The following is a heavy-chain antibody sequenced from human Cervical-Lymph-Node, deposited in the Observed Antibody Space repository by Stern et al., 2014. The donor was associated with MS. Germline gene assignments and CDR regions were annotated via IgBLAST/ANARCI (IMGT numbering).Heavy chain of an antibody. CDR3: ARNLYRGSYPGYFDN. V-gene: IGHV1-18*04. J-gene: IGHJ4*02. D-gene: IGHD1-26*01. CDR1: GYTFTSYG. CDR2: ISAYSGNT. Sequence: QVQLVESGAEVKKPGASVTVSCKASGYTFTSYGISWVRQAPGQGLEWMGWISAYSGNTTYAQTLQVRVTMTTDTSTTTAYMELRSLGSDDTAVFYCARNLYRGSYPGYFDNWGQGTLLTVSS.